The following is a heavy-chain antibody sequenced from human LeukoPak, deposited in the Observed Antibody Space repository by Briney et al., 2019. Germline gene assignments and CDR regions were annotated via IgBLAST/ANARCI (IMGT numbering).Heavy chain of an antibody. V-gene: IGHV3-30*01. CDR1: GFTFSSYA. CDR2: ISYDAGNT. CDR3: GRDSTYYYGSGSSGPHYFDY. J-gene: IGHJ4*02. D-gene: IGHD3-10*01. Sequence: PGGSLRLSCAASGFTFSSYAMHWVRQTSGKGLEWVAVISYDAGNTYYADSVKGRFTISRDNSKNTLYLQLNSLRAEDTAVYYCGRDSTYYYGSGSSGPHYFDYWGRGTLVTVSS.